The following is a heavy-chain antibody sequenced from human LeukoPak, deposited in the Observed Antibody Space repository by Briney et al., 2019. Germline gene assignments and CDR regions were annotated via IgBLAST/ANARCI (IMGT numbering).Heavy chain of an antibody. J-gene: IGHJ5*02. CDR2: IIPIFGTA. CDR1: GGTFSSYA. D-gene: IGHD7-27*01. Sequence: ASVKVSCKASGGTFSSYAISWVRQAPGQGLEWMGGIIPIFGTANYAQKFQGRVTITADESTSTAYMELSSLRSEDTAVYYCAREAQLGIRLGWFDPWGQGTLVTLSS. V-gene: IGHV1-69*13. CDR3: AREAQLGIRLGWFDP.